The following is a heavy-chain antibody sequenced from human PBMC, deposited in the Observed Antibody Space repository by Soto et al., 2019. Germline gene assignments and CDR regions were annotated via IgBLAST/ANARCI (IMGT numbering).Heavy chain of an antibody. Sequence: EVQLVQSGAEVKKPGESLKISCQGSGYTFTTYWIVWVRQMSGKGLEYMGIISPLDSYANYNPSFQGQVTFSVDSSVSTAYLQWSSLKASHTAMYYCARLAQYETTGYPLNPFDFWGQGTLVTVSS. D-gene: IGHD3-22*01. CDR2: ISPLDSYA. CDR1: GYTFTTYW. CDR3: ARLAQYETTGYPLNPFDF. J-gene: IGHJ4*02. V-gene: IGHV5-51*01.